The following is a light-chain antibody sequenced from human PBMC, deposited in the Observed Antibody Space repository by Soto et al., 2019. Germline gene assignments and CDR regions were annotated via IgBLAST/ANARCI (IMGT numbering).Light chain of an antibody. Sequence: EIWLTQSPGTLSWSPGERAALSCGASQTVGSDYLAWYQQKPGQAPRLLIYGASTRATGIPARLSGSGSGTEFTLTISSLTSEDFAVYYCEQRSYPITFGHGTRLEIK. CDR2: GAS. J-gene: IGKJ5*01. CDR1: QTVGSDY. V-gene: IGKV3-20*01. CDR3: EQRSYPIT.